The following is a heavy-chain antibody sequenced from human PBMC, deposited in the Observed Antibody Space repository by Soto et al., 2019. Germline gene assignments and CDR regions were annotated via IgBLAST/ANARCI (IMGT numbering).Heavy chain of an antibody. Sequence: PWGSLRISCAASGFTFSSSWMHLFCQAPGKGLVWVSRINSDGSSTSYADSVKGRFTISRDNAKNTLYLQMNSLRAEDTAVYYCARADIVVVVAATPHSNYYYYYGMDVWGQGTTVTVSS. V-gene: IGHV3-74*01. CDR1: GFTFSSSW. CDR3: ARADIVVVVAATPHSNYYYYYGMDV. D-gene: IGHD2-15*01. J-gene: IGHJ6*02. CDR2: INSDGSST.